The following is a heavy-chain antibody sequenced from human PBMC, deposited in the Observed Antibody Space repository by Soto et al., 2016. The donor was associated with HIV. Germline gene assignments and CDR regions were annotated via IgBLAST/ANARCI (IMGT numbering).Heavy chain of an antibody. CDR2: ISWNSGTI. J-gene: IGHJ4*02. Sequence: EVQLVESGGGLVQPGRSLRLSCAASGFTFDAYAMHWVRQAPGKGLEWVSGISWNSGTIGYADSVKGRFTISRDNAKNSLYLQMDSLRPEDTASYYCVKDNSGWYYFDHWGQGTLVTVYS. CDR1: GFTFDAYA. D-gene: IGHD6-19*01. CDR3: VKDNSGWYYFDH. V-gene: IGHV3-9*01.